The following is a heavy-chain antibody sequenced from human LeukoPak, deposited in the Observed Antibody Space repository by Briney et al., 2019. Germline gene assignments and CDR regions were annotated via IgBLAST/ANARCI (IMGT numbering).Heavy chain of an antibody. CDR3: VRHNHMDV. V-gene: IGHV1-46*01. J-gene: IGHJ6*02. CDR2: INLSGGST. CDR1: GYTFTTYS. Sequence: ASVKVTCKASGYTFTTYSMHWVRQAPGQGLEWMAIINLSGGSTDYTQKFQGRVTVTRDTSTSTVYMELSSLRSEDTAVYYCVRHNHMDVWGQGTTVTVSS.